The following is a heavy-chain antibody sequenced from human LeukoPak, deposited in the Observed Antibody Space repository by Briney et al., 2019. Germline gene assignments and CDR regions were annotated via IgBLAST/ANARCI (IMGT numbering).Heavy chain of an antibody. CDR3: ARDMVRGEGWFDP. CDR1: GGSISSYY. V-gene: IGHV4-59*01. D-gene: IGHD3-10*01. CDR2: ISYSGST. Sequence: SETLSLTCTVSGGSISSYYWSWTRQPPGKGLEWIGYISYSGSTNYNPSLKSRVTISVDTSKNQFSLKLSSVTAADTAVYYCARDMVRGEGWFDPWGQGTLVTVSS. J-gene: IGHJ5*02.